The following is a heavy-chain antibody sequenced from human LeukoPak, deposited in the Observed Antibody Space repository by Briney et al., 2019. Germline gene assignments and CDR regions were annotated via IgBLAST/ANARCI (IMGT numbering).Heavy chain of an antibody. Sequence: SETLSLTCTVSGGSISSSSYYWGWIRQPPGKGLEWIGSIYYSGSTYYNPSLKSRVTISVDMSKNQFSLKLSSVTAADTAVYYCARAVITIFSRVGEGFDYWGQGTLVTVSS. V-gene: IGHV4-39*01. CDR2: IYYSGST. D-gene: IGHD3-9*01. J-gene: IGHJ4*02. CDR3: ARAVITIFSRVGEGFDY. CDR1: GGSISSSSYY.